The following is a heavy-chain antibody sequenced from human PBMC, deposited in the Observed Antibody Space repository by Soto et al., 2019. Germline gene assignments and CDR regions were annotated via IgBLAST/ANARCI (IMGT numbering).Heavy chain of an antibody. CDR2: IYFSGST. CDR3: ARSPHIQLWSYPSDY. J-gene: IGHJ4*02. D-gene: IGHD5-18*01. V-gene: IGHV4-31*03. Sequence: QVQLQESGPGLVKPSQTLSLTCTVSGGSISSGGYYWSWLRQHPGKGLEWIGYIYFSGSTYYNPSLTSRVTISVDTSKNQFSLKLSSVTAADTAVYYCARSPHIQLWSYPSDYWGQGTLVTVSS. CDR1: GGSISSGGYY.